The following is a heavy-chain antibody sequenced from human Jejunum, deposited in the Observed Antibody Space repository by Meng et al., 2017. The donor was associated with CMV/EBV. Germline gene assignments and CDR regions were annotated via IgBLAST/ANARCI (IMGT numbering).Heavy chain of an antibody. J-gene: IGHJ4*02. D-gene: IGHD6-6*01. V-gene: IGHV3-30-3*02. CDR2: ISYDGIDK. CDR1: GFTFRSVA. Sequence: ASGFTFRSVAMHWVRQAPGKGLEWVALISYDGIDKSYVDNVKGRFTISRDNSMNTLDLQMNSLRPEDTAVYYCAKSRVSYTNWSRQGNWGQGTMVTVSS. CDR3: AKSRVSYTNWSRQGN.